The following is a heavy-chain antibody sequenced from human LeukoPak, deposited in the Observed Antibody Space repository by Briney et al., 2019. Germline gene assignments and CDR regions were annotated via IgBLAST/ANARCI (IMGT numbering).Heavy chain of an antibody. Sequence: GGSLRLSCAASGFTFSSYSMNWVRQAPGKGLEWVSSISSSSSYVYHADSVKGRFTISRDNAKNSLYLQMNSLRAEDTAVYYCARDLRLDYWGQGTLVTVSS. J-gene: IGHJ4*02. CDR2: ISSSSSYV. V-gene: IGHV3-21*01. CDR1: GFTFSSYS. CDR3: ARDLRLDY.